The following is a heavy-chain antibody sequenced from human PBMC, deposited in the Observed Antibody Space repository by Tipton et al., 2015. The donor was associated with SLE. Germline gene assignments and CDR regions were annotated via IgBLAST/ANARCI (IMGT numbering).Heavy chain of an antibody. V-gene: IGHV1-69*05. CDR3: ARLRGPVVPAAWGAFDI. Sequence: QLVQSGAEVKKPGSSVKVSCKASGGTFSSYAISWVRQAPGQGLEWMGGIIPIFGTANYAQKFQGRVTITTDESTSTAYMELSSLRSEDTAVYYCARLRGPVVPAAWGAFDIWGQGTMVTVSS. D-gene: IGHD2-2*01. CDR1: GGTFSSYA. J-gene: IGHJ3*02. CDR2: IIPIFGTA.